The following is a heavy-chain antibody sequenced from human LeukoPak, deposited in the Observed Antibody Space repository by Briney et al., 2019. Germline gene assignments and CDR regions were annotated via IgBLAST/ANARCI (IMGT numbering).Heavy chain of an antibody. D-gene: IGHD2-8*01. CDR3: ARDNGVVHGVYYMDV. Sequence: GGSLSLSCAASGFTFSNYWMSWVRQAPGKGLEWVADIKQDGSEKLYVKAVRGRFTVSRDNAKMSLFLQLNSLRAEDTAVYYCARDNGVVHGVYYMDVWGKGNTVTVS. J-gene: IGHJ6*03. V-gene: IGHV3-7*01. CDR1: GFTFSNYW. CDR2: IKQDGSEK.